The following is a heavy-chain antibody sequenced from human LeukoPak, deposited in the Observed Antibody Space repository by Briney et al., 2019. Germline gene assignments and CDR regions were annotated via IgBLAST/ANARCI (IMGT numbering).Heavy chain of an antibody. D-gene: IGHD6-19*01. CDR1: GFTFEDYD. J-gene: IGHJ4*02. CDR3: GEDSYSSGWSYYFDY. V-gene: IGHV3-43*02. CDR2: ISGNGDTI. Sequence: PGGSLRLSCVASGFTFEDYDMHWVRQAPGKGLEWVSHISGNGDTIYYADSVKGRFTISRDNSKNSLYLQMKSLRTEDTAFYYCGEDSYSSGWSYYFDYWGQGTLVTVSS.